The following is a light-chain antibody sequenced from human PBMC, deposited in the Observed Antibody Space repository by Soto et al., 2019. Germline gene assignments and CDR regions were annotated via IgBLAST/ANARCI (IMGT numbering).Light chain of an antibody. V-gene: IGKV4-1*01. J-gene: IGKJ4*01. CDR3: QQYYSAPLA. CDR2: WAS. Sequence: DIVMTQSPDSLAVSLGERATINCKSSQSVLHSSNTNNYLAWYQKKPVQPPKLLIYWASTRESGVPDRFSGSWSGTDFTLTISSLQSEDVAVYSCQQYYSAPLAFGGGTRVEI. CDR1: QSVLHSSNTNNY.